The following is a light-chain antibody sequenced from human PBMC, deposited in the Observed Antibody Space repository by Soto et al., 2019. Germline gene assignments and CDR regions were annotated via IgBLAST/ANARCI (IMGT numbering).Light chain of an antibody. CDR3: QQYGSSGT. CDR1: QSVSSN. V-gene: IGKV3-20*01. J-gene: IGKJ1*01. CDR2: GAS. Sequence: EVVLTQSPVTLSLSPGERATLSCRASQSVSSNLAWYQQKPGQAPRLLIYGASTRATGIPARFSGSGSGTDFTLTISRPEPEDFAVYYCQQYGSSGTFGQGTKVDIK.